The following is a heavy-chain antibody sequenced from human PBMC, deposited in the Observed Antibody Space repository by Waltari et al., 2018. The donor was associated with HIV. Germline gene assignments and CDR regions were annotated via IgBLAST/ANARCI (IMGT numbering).Heavy chain of an antibody. V-gene: IGHV4-38-2*01. J-gene: IGHJ4*02. CDR2: IQHSGSY. CDR3: ARNTYYEKSGYDY. D-gene: IGHD3-22*01. CDR1: GDSSNRGYY. Sequence: QVQLQESGPGLVKPSETLSPTCGVSGDSSNRGYYWGWVRQPPGKGLEWIGTIQHSGSYYYNPSLQSRVTISVDTSNNRFSLKLRSVTAADTAVYYCARNTYYEKSGYDYWGQGNLVTVSS.